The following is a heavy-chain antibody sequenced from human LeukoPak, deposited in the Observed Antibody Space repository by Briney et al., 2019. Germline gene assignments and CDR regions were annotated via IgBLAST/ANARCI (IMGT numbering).Heavy chain of an antibody. CDR1: GGSINGYS. CDR3: ARRIQLWSYWHFDL. J-gene: IGHJ2*01. D-gene: IGHD5-18*01. Sequence: SETLSLTCSVSGGSINGYSWGWVRQPPGKGLECIGYMFDRGSPNHHPSLQNRVTTSVDTSKNEFSLRLTFVTAADTAVYYCARRIQLWSYWHFDLWGRGTLVTVSS. V-gene: IGHV4-4*09. CDR2: MFDRGSP.